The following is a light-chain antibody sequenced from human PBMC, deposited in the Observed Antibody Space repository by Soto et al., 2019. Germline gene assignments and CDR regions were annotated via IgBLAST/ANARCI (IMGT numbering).Light chain of an antibody. V-gene: IGKV1-5*03. Sequence: DIQMTQSPSTLSAAVGDRVTITCRASQSISSWLAWYQQKPGKAPKLLIYKASSLESGVPSRFSGSGSGTEVTLTISRLQPDDFANYYCQQDNSYPYTFGQGTKLEIK. CDR2: KAS. CDR1: QSISSW. J-gene: IGKJ2*01. CDR3: QQDNSYPYT.